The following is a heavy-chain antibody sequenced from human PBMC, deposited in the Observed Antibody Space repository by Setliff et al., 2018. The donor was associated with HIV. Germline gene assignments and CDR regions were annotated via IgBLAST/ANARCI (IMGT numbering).Heavy chain of an antibody. CDR2: ISVYNDNT. J-gene: IGHJ4*02. CDR1: GYTFSTYG. D-gene: IGHD3-16*01. CDR3: ARVDGYNNYDSGGLDY. Sequence: ASVKVSCKASGYTFSTYGISLVRQAPGQGLEWMGWISVYNDNTNYAQKFQGRVTMTTDTSTNTAYMELRSLRSDDTAVYHCARVDGYNNYDSGGLDYWGQGTLVTVSS. V-gene: IGHV1-18*01.